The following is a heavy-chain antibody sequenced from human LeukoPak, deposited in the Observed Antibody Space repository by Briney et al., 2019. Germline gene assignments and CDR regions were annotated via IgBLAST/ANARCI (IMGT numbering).Heavy chain of an antibody. J-gene: IGHJ4*02. V-gene: IGHV3-33*01. CDR1: GFTFSSYG. Sequence: GGSLRLSCAASGFTFSSYGMHWVRQAPGKGLEWVAVIWYDGSNKYYADSVKGRFTISRDNSKNTLYLQMNSLRAEDTAVYYCAREAAGYSSGWYDYWGQGTLVTVSS. CDR2: IWYDGSNK. CDR3: AREAAGYSSGWYDY. D-gene: IGHD6-19*01.